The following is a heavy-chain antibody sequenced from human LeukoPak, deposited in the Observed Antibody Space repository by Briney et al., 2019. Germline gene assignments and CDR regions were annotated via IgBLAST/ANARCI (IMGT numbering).Heavy chain of an antibody. CDR2: ISGFGT. Sequence: PGGSLRLSCAASGFSFSVYTMSWVRQAPGKGLEWVSVISGFGTFYADSVRGRFTISRDDSKNTLYLQMNSLRADDTAVYYCAKDSTAYNVVYDAFDVWGQGTMVTVSS. J-gene: IGHJ3*01. CDR3: AKDSTAYNVVYDAFDV. CDR1: GFSFSVYT. D-gene: IGHD1-1*01. V-gene: IGHV3-23*01.